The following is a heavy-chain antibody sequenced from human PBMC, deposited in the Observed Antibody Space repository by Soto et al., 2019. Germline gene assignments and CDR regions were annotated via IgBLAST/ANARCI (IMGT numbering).Heavy chain of an antibody. J-gene: IGHJ5*02. CDR1: GFTFSSYS. D-gene: IGHD6-13*01. Sequence: EVQLVESGGGLVQPGGSLRLSCAASGFTFSSYSMNWVRQAPGKGLEWVSYISSSSSTIYYADSVKDRFTISRDNAKNSLYLQMNSLRAEDTALYYCARHPERIAEIGWFDPWGQGTLVTVSS. CDR3: ARHPERIAEIGWFDP. V-gene: IGHV3-48*01. CDR2: ISSSSSTI.